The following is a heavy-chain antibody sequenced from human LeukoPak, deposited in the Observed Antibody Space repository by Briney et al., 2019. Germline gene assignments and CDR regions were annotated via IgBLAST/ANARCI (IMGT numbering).Heavy chain of an antibody. CDR3: ARDPPNYYGSGSYHNWFDP. Sequence: SVKVSCKASGGTFSSYAISWVRQAPGQGLEWMGGIIPIFGTANYAQKFQGRVTIIADKSTSTAYMELSSLRSEDTAVYYCARDPPNYYGSGSYHNWFDPWGQGTLVTVSS. J-gene: IGHJ5*02. CDR1: GGTFSSYA. V-gene: IGHV1-69*06. D-gene: IGHD3-10*01. CDR2: IIPIFGTA.